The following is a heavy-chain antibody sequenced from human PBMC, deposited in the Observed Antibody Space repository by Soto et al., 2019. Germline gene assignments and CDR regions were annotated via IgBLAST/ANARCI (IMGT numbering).Heavy chain of an antibody. CDR2: IYPGDSDT. CDR1: ADSFSTYW. D-gene: IGHD2-21*01. V-gene: IGHV5-51*01. CDR3: ARPLTEINYGDKWPNDAFDI. J-gene: IGHJ3*02. Sequence: GESLKISCTVYADSFSTYWIGWVRQMPGKGLERMGDIYPGDSDTRYSPSFQRQVSISADKSTSTPYLQWDSLKASDTAVHYCARPLTEINYGDKWPNDAFDIWGQGPMVPVS.